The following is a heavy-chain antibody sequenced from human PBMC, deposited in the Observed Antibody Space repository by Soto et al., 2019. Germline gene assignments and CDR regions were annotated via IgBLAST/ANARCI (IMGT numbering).Heavy chain of an antibody. J-gene: IGHJ3*02. CDR3: ARDRRSTVVLSYAFDI. D-gene: IGHD4-17*01. V-gene: IGHV3-33*01. CDR2: IGYDGSNK. Sequence: QVQLVESGGGVVQPGRSLRLSCAASGFTFSSYGMHWVRQAPGKGLEWVAVIGYDGSNKYYADSGKGRFTISRDNTEHTQVREMNSLRADDTAVYYCARDRRSTVVLSYAFDIWGQGTMVTVSS. CDR1: GFTFSSYG.